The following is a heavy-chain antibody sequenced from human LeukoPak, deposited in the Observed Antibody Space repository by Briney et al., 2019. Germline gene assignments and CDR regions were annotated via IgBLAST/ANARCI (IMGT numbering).Heavy chain of an antibody. CDR1: GGPISSYY. V-gene: IGHV4-59*01. CDR3: TRVSIHGYSDY. Sequence: SETLSLTCTVSGGPISSYYWSWMRQPPGKGLEWIGYIFYSGSTKYNPSLKSRVSISVDMSRSQFSLKLNSVTAADTAMYYCTRVSIHGYSDYWGQGTLVTVSS. D-gene: IGHD3-16*02. J-gene: IGHJ4*02. CDR2: IFYSGST.